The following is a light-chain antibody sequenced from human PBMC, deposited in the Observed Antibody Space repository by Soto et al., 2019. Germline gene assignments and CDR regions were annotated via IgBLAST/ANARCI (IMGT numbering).Light chain of an antibody. Sequence: DIQMTQSPSTLSASVGDRVTLXXRASQSISSWLAWYQQKPGKAPKXLIYDASSLESGVPSRFSGSGSGTEFTLTISSLQPDDFATYYCQQYNSFAGTFGQGTRLEIK. CDR2: DAS. V-gene: IGKV1-5*01. CDR1: QSISSW. CDR3: QQYNSFAGT. J-gene: IGKJ5*01.